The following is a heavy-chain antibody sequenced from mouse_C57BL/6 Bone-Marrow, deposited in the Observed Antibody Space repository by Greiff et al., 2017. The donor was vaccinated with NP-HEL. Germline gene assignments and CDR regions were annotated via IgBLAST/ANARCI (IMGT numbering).Heavy chain of an antibody. Sequence: QVQLKQSGAELMKPGASVKLSCKATGYTFTGYWIEWVKQRPGHGLEWIGEILPGSGSTNYNEKFKGKATFTADTSSNTAYMHLSSLTTEASAIYYCARRGYDYERKTWFAYWGQGTLVTVSA. CDR1: GYTFTGYW. CDR3: ARRGYDYERKTWFAY. V-gene: IGHV1-9*01. J-gene: IGHJ3*01. D-gene: IGHD2-4*01. CDR2: ILPGSGST.